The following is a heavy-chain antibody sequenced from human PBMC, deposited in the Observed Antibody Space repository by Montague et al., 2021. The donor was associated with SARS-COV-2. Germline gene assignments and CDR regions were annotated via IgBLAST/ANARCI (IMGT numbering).Heavy chain of an antibody. J-gene: IGHJ5*02. D-gene: IGHD3-16*01. V-gene: IGHV4-39*01. Sequence: SETLSLTCTVSGGSITTTSHYWGWIRQAQGKGLEWIGSNYYSGYNRYNPSLKTRLTLYVDTSTNQFTLKLSSVTAADTAVYHCARLGPGPQGEESWGQGTVVIVSS. CDR3: ARLGPGPQGEES. CDR2: NYYSGYN. CDR1: GGSITTTSHY.